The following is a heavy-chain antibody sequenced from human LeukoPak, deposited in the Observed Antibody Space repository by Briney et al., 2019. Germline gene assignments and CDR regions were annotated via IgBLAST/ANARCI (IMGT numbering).Heavy chain of an antibody. V-gene: IGHV3-23*01. Sequence: GGSLRLSCAASGFTFSSYAMSWVRQAPGKGLEWVSAISGSGGSTYYADSVKGRFTISRDNSKNTLYLQMNSLRAEDTAVYYCAKVGYYADVWGSYRSDYWGQGTLVTVSS. D-gene: IGHD3-16*02. CDR3: AKVGYYADVWGSYRSDY. CDR2: ISGSGGST. J-gene: IGHJ4*02. CDR1: GFTFSSYA.